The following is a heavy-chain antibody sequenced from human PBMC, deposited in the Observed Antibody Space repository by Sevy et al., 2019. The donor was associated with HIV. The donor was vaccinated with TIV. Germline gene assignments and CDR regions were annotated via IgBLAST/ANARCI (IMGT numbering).Heavy chain of an antibody. CDR2: IKQDGNEK. D-gene: IGHD3-22*01. J-gene: IGHJ4*02. Sequence: GGSLRLSCVASGFNLSPYWMTWVRQAPGKGLEWVANIKQDGNEKYYVDSVKGRFTVSRDNAKNALYLQMYSLRVEDTAVDFCAGNTYYYDSNSDYLEYWGQGTLVTVSS. CDR1: GFNLSPYW. V-gene: IGHV3-7*01. CDR3: AGNTYYYDSNSDYLEY.